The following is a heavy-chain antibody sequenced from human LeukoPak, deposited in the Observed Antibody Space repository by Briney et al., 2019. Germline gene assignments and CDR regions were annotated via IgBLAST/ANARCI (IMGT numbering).Heavy chain of an antibody. Sequence: ASVKVSCKASGYTFTSYDINWVRQAPGQGLEWMGRISGYNGNTNYAQKFLGRVSMTADTATSTAYMELRSLTSDDTAMYYCARSGRGTYYYFDLWGQGTLVTVSS. CDR3: ARSGRGTYYYFDL. J-gene: IGHJ4*02. V-gene: IGHV1-18*01. D-gene: IGHD5-12*01. CDR1: GYTFTSYD. CDR2: ISGYNGNT.